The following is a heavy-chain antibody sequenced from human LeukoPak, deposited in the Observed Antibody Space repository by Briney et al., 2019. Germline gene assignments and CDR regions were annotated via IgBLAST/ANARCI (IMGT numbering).Heavy chain of an antibody. CDR1: GYTFIGYY. J-gene: IGHJ4*02. V-gene: IGHV1-2*02. D-gene: IGHD3-22*01. Sequence: GASVKVSCKASGYTFIGYYMYWVRQAPGQGLEWMGWINPNSGDANYAQKFQGRVTMTRDTSISTAYMELSRLRSDDTAVYYCARDERYDSSGYPFDYWGQGTLVTVSS. CDR3: ARDERYDSSGYPFDY. CDR2: INPNSGDA.